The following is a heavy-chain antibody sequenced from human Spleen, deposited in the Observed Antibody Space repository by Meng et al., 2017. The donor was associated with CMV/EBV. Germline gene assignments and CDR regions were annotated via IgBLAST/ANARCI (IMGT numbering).Heavy chain of an antibody. J-gene: IGHJ5*02. V-gene: IGHV4-39*07. Sequence: SETLSLTCTVSAGSISSHSQYWGWIRQPPGKGLEWIGSISYSGSTHHNPSLRSRVTISVDTSKNEFSLKLSSVTAADTAVYYCARGGGKGWFDPWGQGTLVTVSS. CDR3: ARGGGKGWFDP. D-gene: IGHD2-15*01. CDR1: AGSISSHSQY. CDR2: ISYSGST.